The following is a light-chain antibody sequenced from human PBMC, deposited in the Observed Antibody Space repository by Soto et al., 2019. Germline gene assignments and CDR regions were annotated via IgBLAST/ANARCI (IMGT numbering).Light chain of an antibody. J-gene: IGKJ2*01. Sequence: DIQMTQSPSTLSASIGERVTITCRASQSISKWLAWYQQKPGRAPKVLISDASNLESGVLSRFSGSGSETEFTLTISSLAPDDFATYYCQQYNSYSMYTFGQGTKVEIK. V-gene: IGKV1-5*01. CDR3: QQYNSYSMYT. CDR2: DAS. CDR1: QSISKW.